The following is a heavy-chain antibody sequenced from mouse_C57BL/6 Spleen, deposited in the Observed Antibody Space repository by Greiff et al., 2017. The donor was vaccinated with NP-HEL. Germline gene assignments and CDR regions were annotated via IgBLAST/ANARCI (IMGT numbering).Heavy chain of an antibody. Sequence: DVKLVESGGGLVKPGGSLKLSCAASGFTFSSYAMSWVRQTPEKRLEWVATISDGGSYTYYPDNVKGRFTISRDNAKNNLYLQMSHLKSEDTAMYYCAREATTDYFDYWGQGTTLPVSS. V-gene: IGHV5-4*01. CDR3: AREATTDYFDY. J-gene: IGHJ2*01. D-gene: IGHD6-1*01. CDR2: ISDGGSYT. CDR1: GFTFSSYA.